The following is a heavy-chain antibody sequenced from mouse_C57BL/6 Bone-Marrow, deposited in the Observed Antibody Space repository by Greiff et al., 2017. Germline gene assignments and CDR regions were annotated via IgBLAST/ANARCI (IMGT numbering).Heavy chain of an antibody. D-gene: IGHD2-3*01. CDR3: ARYPRWLLRYYAMDY. Sequence: VQVVESGAELTKPGASVKLSCKATGYTFTGYWIEWVKQRPGHGLEWIGEILPGSGSTNYNEKFKGKATFTADTSSNTAYMQLSSLTTEDSAIYYCARYPRWLLRYYAMDYWGQGTSVTVSS. CDR2: ILPGSGST. V-gene: IGHV1-9*01. CDR1: GYTFTGYW. J-gene: IGHJ4*01.